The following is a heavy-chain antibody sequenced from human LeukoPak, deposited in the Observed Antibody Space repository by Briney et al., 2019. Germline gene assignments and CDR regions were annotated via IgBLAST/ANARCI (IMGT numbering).Heavy chain of an antibody. CDR1: GFTFSSYS. J-gene: IGHJ4*02. CDR3: ARGDRDLYCSSTSCYPVL. Sequence: GGSLRLSCVASGFTFSSYSMNWVRQAPGEGLEWVSSISSSSSYIYYADSVKGRFTISRDNAKNSLYLQMNSLRAEDTAVYYCARGDRDLYCSSTSCYPVLGGQGTLVTVSS. CDR2: ISSSSSYI. V-gene: IGHV3-21*01. D-gene: IGHD2-2*01.